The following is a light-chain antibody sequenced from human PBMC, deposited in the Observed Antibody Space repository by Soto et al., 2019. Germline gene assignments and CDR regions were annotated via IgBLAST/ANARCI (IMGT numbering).Light chain of an antibody. J-gene: IGLJ1*01. CDR1: SSDVVGYNY. Sequence: QSALTQPRSVSGSPGQSVTISCTGTSSDVVGYNYVSWYQQHPGKAPKLMIYDVNERPSGVPDRFSGSKSGNTASLTISGLQAEDEADYYCCSYAGRHTYVFGIGTKPHRP. CDR3: CSYAGRHTYV. V-gene: IGLV2-11*01. CDR2: DVN.